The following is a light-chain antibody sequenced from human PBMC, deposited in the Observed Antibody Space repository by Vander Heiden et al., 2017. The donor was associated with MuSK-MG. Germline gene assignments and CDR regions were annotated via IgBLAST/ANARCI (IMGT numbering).Light chain of an antibody. CDR1: QSVSSY. Sequence: EIVLTQSPATLSLSPGERATLSCRASQSVSSYLAWYQQKPGQAPRLLIYDASNRATGIPARFSGSGYGTDFTLTISSLEPEDFAVYYCQQRSYWPQNTFGGGTKVEIK. CDR2: DAS. CDR3: QQRSYWPQNT. V-gene: IGKV3-11*01. J-gene: IGKJ4*01.